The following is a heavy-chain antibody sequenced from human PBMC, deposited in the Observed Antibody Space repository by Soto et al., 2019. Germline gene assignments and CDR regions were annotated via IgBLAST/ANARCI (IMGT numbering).Heavy chain of an antibody. D-gene: IGHD6-19*01. Sequence: GALVKVSCKASGYTFSVFYMHCVLQAPGQGLEWMGWINPNSGGTKSAEKFQGRVTMTRDTSISTAYMELSRLTSDDTAVYYCASAAVTGTAGLDFWGQGTQVTVS. V-gene: IGHV1-2*02. J-gene: IGHJ4*02. CDR2: INPNSGGT. CDR1: GYTFSVFY. CDR3: ASAAVTGTAGLDF.